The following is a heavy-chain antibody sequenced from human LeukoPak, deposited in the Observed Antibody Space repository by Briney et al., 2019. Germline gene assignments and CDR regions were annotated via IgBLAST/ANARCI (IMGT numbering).Heavy chain of an antibody. CDR1: GLTIGSHW. V-gene: IGHV3-74*01. CDR3: ARFVFVSAGDD. D-gene: IGHD2-21*02. Sequence: GGSLRLSCAASGLTIGSHWMHWVRQPPGRGLVWVARITGDGSGATYADSVQGRFTISRDNAKNTVYLQMNSLRVEDTAVYYCARFVFVSAGDDWGQGALVTVSS. CDR2: ITGDGSGA. J-gene: IGHJ4*02.